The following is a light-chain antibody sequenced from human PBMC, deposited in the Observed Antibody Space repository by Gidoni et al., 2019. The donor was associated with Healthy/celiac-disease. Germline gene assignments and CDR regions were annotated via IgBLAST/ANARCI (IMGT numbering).Light chain of an antibody. J-gene: IGKJ2*01. CDR2: AAS. CDR3: QQSYSTPPYT. V-gene: IGKV1-39*01. CDR1: QSISSY. Sequence: DIQMTQSLSSLSASVGDRVTITCRASQSISSYLNWYQQKPGKAPKLLIYAASSLQSGVPSRFSGSGSGTDFTLTISSLQPEDFATYYCQQSYSTPPYTCGQGTKLEIK.